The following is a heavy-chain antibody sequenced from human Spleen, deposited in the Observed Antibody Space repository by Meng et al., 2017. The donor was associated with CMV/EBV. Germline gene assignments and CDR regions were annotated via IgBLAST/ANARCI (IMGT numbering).Heavy chain of an antibody. V-gene: IGHV1-3*02. CDR1: GYTFTSYA. CDR2: SNAGNGNT. D-gene: IGHD1-1*01. J-gene: IGHJ4*02. Sequence: ASVKVSCKASGYTFTSYAMHWVRQAPGQRLEWMGWSNAGNGNTKYSQEFQGRVTITRDTSASTAYMELSSLRSDDTAVYYCATSTGTTSSFRRVWNYWGQGTLVTVSS. CDR3: ATSTGTTSSFRRVWNY.